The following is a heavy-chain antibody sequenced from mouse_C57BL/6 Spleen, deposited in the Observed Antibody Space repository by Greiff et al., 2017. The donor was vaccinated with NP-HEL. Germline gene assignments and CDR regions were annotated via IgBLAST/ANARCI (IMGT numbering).Heavy chain of an antibody. CDR3: ASYRGYFDY. CDR2: INPSSGYT. V-gene: IGHV1-4*01. CDR1: GYTFTSYT. D-gene: IGHD2-12*01. J-gene: IGHJ2*01. Sequence: QVQLQQSGAELARPGASVKMSCKASGYTFTSYTMHWVKQRPGQGLEWIGYINPSSGYTKYNQKFKDKATLTADKSSSTAYMQLRSLTSEDTAVYYCASYRGYFDYWGQGTTLTV.